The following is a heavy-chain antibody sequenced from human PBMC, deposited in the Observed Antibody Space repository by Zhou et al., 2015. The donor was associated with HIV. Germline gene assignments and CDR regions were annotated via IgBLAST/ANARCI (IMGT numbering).Heavy chain of an antibody. Sequence: QVQLVQSGAEVKKPGSSVKVSCKASGGTFSSYAISWVRQAPGQGLEWMGGIIPIFGTANYAQKFQGRVTITADESTSTAYMELSSLRSEDTAVYYCARGKYSGSSLTYLYGMDVWGQGTTVTVSS. CDR3: ARGKYSGSSLTYLYGMDV. J-gene: IGHJ6*02. CDR1: GGTFSSYA. CDR2: IIPIFGTA. D-gene: IGHD1-26*01. V-gene: IGHV1-69*01.